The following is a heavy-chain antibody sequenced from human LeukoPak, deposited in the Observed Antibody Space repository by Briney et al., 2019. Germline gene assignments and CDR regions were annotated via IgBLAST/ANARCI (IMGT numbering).Heavy chain of an antibody. D-gene: IGHD3-16*01. CDR2: ISSSSSYI. V-gene: IGHV3-21*01. J-gene: IGHJ4*02. Sequence: GGSLRLSCAASGFTFSSYSMNWVRQAPGKGLEWVSSISSSSSYIYYADSVKGRFTISRDDAKNSLYLQMNSLRAEDTAVYYCARGGRRWLQYNDYWGQGTLVTVSS. CDR3: ARGGRRWLQYNDY. CDR1: GFTFSSYS.